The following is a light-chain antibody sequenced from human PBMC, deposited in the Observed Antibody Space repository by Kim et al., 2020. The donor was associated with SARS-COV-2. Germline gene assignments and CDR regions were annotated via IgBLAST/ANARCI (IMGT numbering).Light chain of an antibody. CDR1: SSNIEHNA. CDR2: YDD. Sequence: QSVLTQPPSVSEAPRQRVTISCSGSSSNIEHNAVNWYQQLPGKAPKLLIYYDDLLPSGVSDRFSGSKSGTSASLAISGLQSEDEADYYCAAWDDRLNGPVFGGGTKLTV. CDR3: AAWDDRLNGPV. J-gene: IGLJ3*02. V-gene: IGLV1-36*01.